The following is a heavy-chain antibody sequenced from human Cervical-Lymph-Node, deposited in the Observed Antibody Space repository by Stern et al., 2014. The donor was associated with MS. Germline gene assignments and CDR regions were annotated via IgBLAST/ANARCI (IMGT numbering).Heavy chain of an antibody. CDR3: AREGYSSSYDAFDI. J-gene: IGHJ3*02. V-gene: IGHV4-4*02. D-gene: IGHD6-6*01. CDR1: GGSISRSNW. CDR2: IYHSGST. Sequence: QVQLQESGPGLVKPSGTLSLTCAVSGGSISRSNWWSWVHQPPGKGLEWIGDIYHSGSTNYNPSLKGRVTISGDKSKNQFSLKLGSVTAADTAVYYCAREGYSSSYDAFDIWGQGTMVTVSS.